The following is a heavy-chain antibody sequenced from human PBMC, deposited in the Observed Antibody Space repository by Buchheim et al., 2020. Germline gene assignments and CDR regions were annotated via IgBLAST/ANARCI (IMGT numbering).Heavy chain of an antibody. V-gene: IGHV4-31*03. Sequence: QVQLQESGPGLVKPSQTLSLTCTVSGGSISSGGYYWSWIRQHPGKGLEWIGYIYYSGSTYYNPSLKSRVTISVDTSKNQFSLKLSSVTAADTAVYYCARVTLGYCSSTSCSLRGYFDYWGQGTL. J-gene: IGHJ4*02. CDR2: IYYSGST. CDR1: GGSISSGGYY. D-gene: IGHD2-2*01. CDR3: ARVTLGYCSSTSCSLRGYFDY.